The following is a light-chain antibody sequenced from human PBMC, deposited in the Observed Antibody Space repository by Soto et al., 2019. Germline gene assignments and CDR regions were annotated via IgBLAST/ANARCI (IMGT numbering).Light chain of an antibody. J-gene: IGLJ2*01. V-gene: IGLV3-1*01. CDR1: KLGDKY. CDR2: QDS. Sequence: SYELTQPPSVSVSPGQTASINCSGDKLGDKYACWYQQKPGQSPVLVIYQDSKRPSGIPERFSGSNSGNTATLTISGTQAMDEADYYCQAWDSSTHVVFGGGTKLTVL. CDR3: QAWDSSTHVV.